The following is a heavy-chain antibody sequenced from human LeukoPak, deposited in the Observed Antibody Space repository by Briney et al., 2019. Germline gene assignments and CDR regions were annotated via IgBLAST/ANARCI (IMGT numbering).Heavy chain of an antibody. CDR3: ARDLREGTVTTPFDY. D-gene: IGHD4-17*01. J-gene: IGHJ4*02. Sequence: PGGSLRLSCAASGFTFSSYSVNWVRQAPGKGLEWVSYISSSSSTIYYADSVKGRFTISRDNAKNSLYLQMNSLRAEDTAVYYCARDLREGTVTTPFDYWGQGTLVTVSS. CDR2: ISSSSSTI. V-gene: IGHV3-48*01. CDR1: GFTFSSYS.